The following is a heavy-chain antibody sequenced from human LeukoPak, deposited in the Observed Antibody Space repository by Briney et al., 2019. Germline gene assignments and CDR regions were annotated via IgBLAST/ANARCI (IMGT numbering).Heavy chain of an antibody. Sequence: GGYLRLSCAASGFTFSNAWMRWVRQTPGKGLEWVGRIKSKTYGGTTDYAAPVKGRFTISRDDSKNPLYLEMNSLKTEDTAVYYCTRDIRWELPGLDNWGQGTLVTVSS. CDR3: TRDIRWELPGLDN. D-gene: IGHD1-26*01. J-gene: IGHJ4*02. CDR1: GFTFSNAW. CDR2: IKSKTYGGTT. V-gene: IGHV3-15*01.